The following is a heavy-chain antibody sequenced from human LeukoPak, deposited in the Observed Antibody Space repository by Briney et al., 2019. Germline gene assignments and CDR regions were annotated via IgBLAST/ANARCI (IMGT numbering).Heavy chain of an antibody. CDR2: IYPSGGST. J-gene: IGHJ6*04. V-gene: IGHV1-46*01. CDR3: AGIPVFGVVRHQEPV. CDR1: GYTFTSYG. Sequence: ASVKLSCKASGYTFTSYGISWVRQAPGHGLEWSGIIYPSGGSTSYEQKFQGRVTMTRDTSTSKVYMELSSLSAEDTAVYFCAGIPVFGVVRHQEPVWGKGTTVTVSS. D-gene: IGHD3-3*01.